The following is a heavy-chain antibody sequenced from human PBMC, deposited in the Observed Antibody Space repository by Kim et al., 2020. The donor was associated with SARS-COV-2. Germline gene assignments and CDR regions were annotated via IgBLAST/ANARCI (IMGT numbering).Heavy chain of an antibody. CDR1: GFTFDSYA. V-gene: IGHV3-23*01. D-gene: IGHD3-3*01. CDR3: AKSRGDLWSCYVHWFVP. J-gene: IGHJ5*02. CDR2: VSGSGDHT. Sequence: GGSLRLSCAASGFTFDSYAMSWVRQAPGKGLEWVSTVSGSGDHTQYADSVKGRFTISRDNSRNILHLQMNNLGADDAALYYCAKSRGDLWSCYVHWFVP.